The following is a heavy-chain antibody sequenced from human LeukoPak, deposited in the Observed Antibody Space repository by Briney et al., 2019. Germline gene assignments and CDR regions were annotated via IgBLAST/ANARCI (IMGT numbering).Heavy chain of an antibody. V-gene: IGHV4-59*01. Sequence: SETLSLTCTVSGGSISSYYWSWIRQSPGKGLEWIGYIYYSGSTNYNPSLKSRVTISVDTSKNQFSLKLSSVTAADTAVYYCARERAVAGTGDWFDPWGQGTLVTVSS. CDR2: IYYSGST. CDR1: GGSISSYY. D-gene: IGHD6-19*01. J-gene: IGHJ5*02. CDR3: ARERAVAGTGDWFDP.